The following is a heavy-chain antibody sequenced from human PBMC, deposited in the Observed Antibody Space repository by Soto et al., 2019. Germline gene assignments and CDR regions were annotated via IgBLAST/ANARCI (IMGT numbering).Heavy chain of an antibody. V-gene: IGHV1-18*01. CDR1: GYTFTTFG. Sequence: ASVKVSCKASGYTFTTFGISWVRQAPGQGLEWMGWISAYSDSAKYAEEFQGRITVTADTSTSTAYMELRSLKSDDTAVYYCGREYCTRTRCYGPDYWGQGTLVTVSS. CDR3: GREYCTRTRCYGPDY. CDR2: ISAYSDSA. J-gene: IGHJ4*02. D-gene: IGHD2-2*01.